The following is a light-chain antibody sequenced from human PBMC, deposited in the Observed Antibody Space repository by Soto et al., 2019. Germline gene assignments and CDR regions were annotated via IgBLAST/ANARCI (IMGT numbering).Light chain of an antibody. Sequence: EIVLTQSPATLSLSPGERATLACRASQSVSSYLAWYQQKPGQAPRLLLYDASNRATGIPARFSGSGSGTDFTLTISSREPEDFAVYYCQQRSNWPLTFGGGNKVEL. CDR1: QSVSSY. CDR2: DAS. V-gene: IGKV3-11*01. CDR3: QQRSNWPLT. J-gene: IGKJ4*01.